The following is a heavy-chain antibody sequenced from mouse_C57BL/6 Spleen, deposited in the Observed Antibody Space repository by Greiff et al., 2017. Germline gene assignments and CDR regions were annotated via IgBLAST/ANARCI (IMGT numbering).Heavy chain of an antibody. V-gene: IGHV5-4*03. Sequence: DVKLVESGGGLVKPGGSLKLSCAASGFTFSSYAMSWVRQTPEKRLEWVATISDGGSYTYYPDNVKGRFTISRDNAKNNLYLQMSHLKSEDTAMYYCARGYYSNYVGYCAVWGTGTTVTVSA. D-gene: IGHD2-5*01. J-gene: IGHJ1*03. CDR3: ARGYYSNYVGYCAV. CDR2: ISDGGSYT. CDR1: GFTFSSYA.